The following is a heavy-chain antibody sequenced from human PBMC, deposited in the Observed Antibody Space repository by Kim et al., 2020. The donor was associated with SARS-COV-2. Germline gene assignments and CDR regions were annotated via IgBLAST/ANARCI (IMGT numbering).Heavy chain of an antibody. CDR2: IYSSGST. CDR3: ARHGGYSSPLGY. D-gene: IGHD6-13*01. Sequence: SETLSLTCTVSGGSITNYYWSWIRQPPGKGLEWIGYIYSSGSTNYNPSLKSRVTISVDTSKNQFSLKLNSVTATDTAIYYCARHGGYSSPLGYWGQGTLVTVSS. J-gene: IGHJ4*02. V-gene: IGHV4-59*08. CDR1: GGSITNYY.